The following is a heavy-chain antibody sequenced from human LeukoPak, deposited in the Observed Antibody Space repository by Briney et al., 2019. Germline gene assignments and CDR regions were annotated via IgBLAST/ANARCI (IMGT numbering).Heavy chain of an antibody. CDR3: ARVDFSGNTNYYYYYYMDV. J-gene: IGHJ6*03. Sequence: PGGSLRLSCAASGFTFSSYWMSWVRQAPGKGLEWVANIKQDGSEKYYVDSVKGRFTISRDNAKNSLYLQMNSLRAEDTAVYYCARVDFSGNTNYYYYYYMDVWGKGTTVTVSS. CDR1: GFTFSSYW. D-gene: IGHD3-10*01. V-gene: IGHV3-7*01. CDR2: IKQDGSEK.